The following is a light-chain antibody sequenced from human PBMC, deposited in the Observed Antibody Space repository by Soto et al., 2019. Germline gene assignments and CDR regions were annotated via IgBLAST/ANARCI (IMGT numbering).Light chain of an antibody. J-gene: IGKJ1*01. Sequence: GDRVTITCRASQNIDSYLNWYQQRPGKAPKLLIHDASSLQSGVPSRCSGSGSGTDFALTINSLQPEDFATIYCQQTYSTPWTFGKGTKVDIK. CDR2: DAS. CDR1: QNIDSY. V-gene: IGKV1-39*01. CDR3: QQTYSTPWT.